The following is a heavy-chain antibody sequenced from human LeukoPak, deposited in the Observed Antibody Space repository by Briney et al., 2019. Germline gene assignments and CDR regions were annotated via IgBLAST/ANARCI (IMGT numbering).Heavy chain of an antibody. J-gene: IGHJ4*02. CDR2: IIPISGTA. V-gene: IGHV1-69*05. Sequence: VASVKVSCKASGGTFSSYAISWVRQAPGQGLEWMGRIIPISGTANYAQKFQGRVTITTDESTSTAYMELSSLRSEDTAVYYCARERGSWSGYYNDYWGQGTLVTVSS. CDR3: ARERGSWSGYYNDY. D-gene: IGHD3-3*01. CDR1: GGTFSSYA.